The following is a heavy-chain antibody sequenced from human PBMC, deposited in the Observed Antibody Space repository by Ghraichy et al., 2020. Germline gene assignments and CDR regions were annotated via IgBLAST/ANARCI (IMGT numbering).Heavy chain of an antibody. V-gene: IGHV4-34*01. CDR2: INHSGST. D-gene: IGHD3-3*01. J-gene: IGHJ6*02. CDR1: GGSFSGYY. CDR3: ARTVIFWSVYYDGMDV. Sequence: SETLSLTCAVYGGSFSGYYWSWIRQPPGKGLEWIGEINHSGSTNYNPSLKSRVTISVDTSKNQFSLKLSSVTAADTAVYYCARTVIFWSVYYDGMDVWGQGTTVTVSS.